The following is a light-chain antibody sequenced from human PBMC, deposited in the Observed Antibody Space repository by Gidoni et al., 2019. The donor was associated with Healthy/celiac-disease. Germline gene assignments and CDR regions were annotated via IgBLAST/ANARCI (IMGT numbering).Light chain of an antibody. CDR3: QQSSNWPYT. CDR2: DAS. CDR1: QSVSSY. Sequence: VLTQSPATLSLSPGERATLSCRASQSVSSYLAWYQQKPGQAPRLLIYDASNRATGIPARFSGSGSGTDFTLTISSLEPEDFAVYYCQQSSNWPYTFGQGTKLEIK. V-gene: IGKV3-11*01. J-gene: IGKJ2*01.